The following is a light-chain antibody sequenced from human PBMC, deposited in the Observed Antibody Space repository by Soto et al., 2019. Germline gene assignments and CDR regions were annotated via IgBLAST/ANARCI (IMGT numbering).Light chain of an antibody. CDR3: LLYVGSGVWV. V-gene: IGLV8-61*01. J-gene: IGLJ3*02. CDR1: SDSVSISYY. CDR2: NTN. Sequence: QTVVTQEPSFSVSPGGTVTLTCGLSSDSVSISYYPSWYQQTPGQAPRTLIYNTNTRSSGVPDRFSGSILGNRAALTITGAQAEDESDYYCLLYVGSGVWVFGGGTQLTVL.